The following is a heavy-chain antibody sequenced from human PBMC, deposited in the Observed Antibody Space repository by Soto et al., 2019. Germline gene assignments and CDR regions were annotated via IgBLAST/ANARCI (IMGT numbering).Heavy chain of an antibody. V-gene: IGHV1-3*01. CDR2: INAGNGNT. Sequence: ASVKVSCKASGYTFTSYAMHWVRQAPGQRLEWMGWINAGNGNTKYSQKFQGRVTITRDTSASTAYMELSSLRSEDTAVYYCARGPGYSSSWYWFDPWGQGTLVTVS. J-gene: IGHJ5*02. D-gene: IGHD6-13*01. CDR3: ARGPGYSSSWYWFDP. CDR1: GYTFTSYA.